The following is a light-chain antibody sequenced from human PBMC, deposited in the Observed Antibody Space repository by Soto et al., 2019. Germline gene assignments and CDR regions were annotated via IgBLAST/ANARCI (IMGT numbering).Light chain of an antibody. V-gene: IGKV1-39*01. CDR1: PNIGSF. Sequence: DVQMTQSPSSLSALAGDRVKITCRASPNIGSFLNWYQKKAGEDPRLLVYSAFRIQSGVPSRFNASGSGTDFNLSISSLQPEDFSTYDCQQGSTTPLTFGLGTRLEIK. J-gene: IGKJ5*01. CDR2: SAF. CDR3: QQGSTTPLT.